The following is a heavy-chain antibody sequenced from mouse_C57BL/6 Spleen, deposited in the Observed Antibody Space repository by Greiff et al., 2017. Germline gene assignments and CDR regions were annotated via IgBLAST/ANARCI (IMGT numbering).Heavy chain of an antibody. CDR2: IHPNSGST. Sequence: QVQLKQPGAELVKPGASVKLSCKASGYTFTSYWMHWVKQRPGQGLEWIGMIHPNSGSTNYNEKFKSKATLTVDKSSSTAYMQLSSLTSEDSAVYYCARKGIYYDYENAMDYWGQGTSVTVSS. CDR1: GYTFTSYW. CDR3: ARKGIYYDYENAMDY. V-gene: IGHV1-64*01. D-gene: IGHD2-4*01. J-gene: IGHJ4*01.